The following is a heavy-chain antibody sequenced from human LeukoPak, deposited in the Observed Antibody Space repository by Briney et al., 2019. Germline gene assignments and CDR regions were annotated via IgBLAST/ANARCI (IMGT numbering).Heavy chain of an antibody. D-gene: IGHD1-26*01. CDR3: ARLGSYHDF. CDR2: IYYSGST. V-gene: IGHV4-31*03. J-gene: IGHJ4*02. CDR1: GGSISSGGYY. Sequence: PSQTLSLTCTVSGGSISSGGYYWSWIRQHPGKGLEWIGYIYYSGSTYYNPSLKSRVTISVDTSRNHLSLKLTSVTAADTAVYFCARLGSYHDFWGQGALVTVSS.